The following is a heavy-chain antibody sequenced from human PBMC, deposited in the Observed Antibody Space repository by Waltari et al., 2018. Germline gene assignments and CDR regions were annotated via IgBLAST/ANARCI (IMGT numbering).Heavy chain of an antibody. CDR3: ARSLTIFGVVDY. D-gene: IGHD3-3*01. CDR2: ISRSRSTS. Sequence: EVQLVEYGGGLVQPGGSQRLSCADSGFTLSSYSKKWVRQAPGKGLEWVSYISRSRSTSYYPDSVTGRFTISRDNAKNTLYLQMNSLSAEDTAMYYCARSLTIFGVVDYWGQGTLVTVSS. CDR1: GFTLSSYS. J-gene: IGHJ4*02. V-gene: IGHV3-48*01.